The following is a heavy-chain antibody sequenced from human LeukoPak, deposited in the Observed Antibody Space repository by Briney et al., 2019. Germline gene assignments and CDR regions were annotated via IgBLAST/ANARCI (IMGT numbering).Heavy chain of an antibody. D-gene: IGHD3-22*01. V-gene: IGHV4-59*01. J-gene: IGHJ4*02. Sequence: PSETLSLTCTVSGGSISSYYWSWIRQPPGKGLEWIGYIYYSGSTNYSPSLKSRVTISVDTSKNQFSLKLSSVTAADTAVYYCARDPWKGYYDSSGYPTHYFDYWGQGTLVTVSS. CDR1: GGSISSYY. CDR3: ARDPWKGYYDSSGYPTHYFDY. CDR2: IYYSGST.